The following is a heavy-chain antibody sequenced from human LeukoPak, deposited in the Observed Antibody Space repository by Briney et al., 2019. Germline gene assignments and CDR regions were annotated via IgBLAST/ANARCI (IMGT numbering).Heavy chain of an antibody. CDR2: XXYSGST. CDR3: AGRLWRRDGYNLSAFDI. D-gene: IGHD5-24*01. CDR1: GGSISSYY. V-gene: IGHV4-59*01. J-gene: IGHJ3*02. Sequence: SETLSLTCTVSGGSISSYYWNWIRQLPGKGLXXXXXXXYSGSTNYNPSLKSRVTISVDTSKNQFSLKLSSVTAADTAVYYCAGRLWRRDGYNLSAFDIWGQGTMVTVSS.